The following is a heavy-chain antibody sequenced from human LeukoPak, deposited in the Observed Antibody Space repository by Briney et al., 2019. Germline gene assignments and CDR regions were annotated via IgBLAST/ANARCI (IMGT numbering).Heavy chain of an antibody. V-gene: IGHV1-2*02. CDR3: ARDPRFGLSADAFDI. J-gene: IGHJ3*02. D-gene: IGHD3-10*01. CDR1: GYTFTGYY. Sequence: ASVKVSCKASGYTFTGYYMRWVRQAPGQGLEWMGWINPNSGGTNYAQKFQGRVTMTRDTSISTAYMELSRLRSDDTAVYYCARDPRFGLSADAFDIWGQGTMVTVSS. CDR2: INPNSGGT.